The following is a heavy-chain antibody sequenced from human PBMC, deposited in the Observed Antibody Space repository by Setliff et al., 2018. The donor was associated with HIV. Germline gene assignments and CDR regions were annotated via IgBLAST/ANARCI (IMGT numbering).Heavy chain of an antibody. CDR2: ISPNNGAA. V-gene: IGHV1-2*06. CDR3: ARPRVFDSFDV. J-gene: IGHJ3*01. CDR1: EYLILAYK. Sequence: ASVKVSCKATEYLILAYKMNWVRQAPGQGLEWIGRISPNNGAAEYAPKFQGRVIMTLDTSISTAYLEIPRLTSDDAAVYYCARPRVFDSFDVWGQGTMVTVSS.